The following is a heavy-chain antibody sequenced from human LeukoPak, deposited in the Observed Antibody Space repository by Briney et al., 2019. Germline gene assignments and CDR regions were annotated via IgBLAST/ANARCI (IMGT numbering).Heavy chain of an antibody. J-gene: IGHJ4*02. CDR3: AAWGLHNY. V-gene: IGHV3-7*01. Sequence: GGSLRLSCSASGFAFSAYWMNWVRQARGKGPEWVANINLSGRDQHYVDSVKGRCTTSRDNAKSSLYLQMNSLRVEDTAVYYCAAWGLHNYWGQGTLVTVSS. D-gene: IGHD7-27*01. CDR2: INLSGRDQ. CDR1: GFAFSAYW.